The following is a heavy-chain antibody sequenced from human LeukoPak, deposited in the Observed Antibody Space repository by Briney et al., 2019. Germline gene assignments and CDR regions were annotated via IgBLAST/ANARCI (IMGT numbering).Heavy chain of an antibody. J-gene: IGHJ6*02. CDR1: GGSLSGYY. D-gene: IGHD6-13*01. CDR2: INHSGST. Sequence: SETLSLTCAVYGGSLSGYYWSWSRQHPGKGPEWIGEINHSGSTNYNPSLKSRVTISVDTSKNQFSLKLSSVTAADTAVYYCARAPGFSSRWYGRYGMDVWGQGTTVTVSS. V-gene: IGHV4-34*01. CDR3: ARAPGFSSRWYGRYGMDV.